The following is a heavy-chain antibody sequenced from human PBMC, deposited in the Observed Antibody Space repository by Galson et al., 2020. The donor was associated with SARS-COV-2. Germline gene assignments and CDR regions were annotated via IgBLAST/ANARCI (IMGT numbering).Heavy chain of an antibody. CDR1: GFTFIGYA. CDR2: ISGRGDTT. J-gene: IGHJ4*02. V-gene: IGHV3-23*01. Sequence: GGSLRLSCAASGFTFIGYAMSWVRQAPGKGLEWVSAISGRGDTTYYAESVRGRFTTSRDNSKNTLYLQMNSLRAEDTAVYYCAKERIAVAINPIDSWGQGTLVTVSS. D-gene: IGHD6-19*01. CDR3: AKERIAVAINPIDS.